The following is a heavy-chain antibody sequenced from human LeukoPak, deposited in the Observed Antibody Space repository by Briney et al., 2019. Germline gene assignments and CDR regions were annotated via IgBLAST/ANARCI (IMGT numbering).Heavy chain of an antibody. V-gene: IGHV1-24*01. D-gene: IGHD6-13*01. CDR3: ATERPGIAAAGTLNWFDP. CDR1: GYTLTELS. CDR2: FDPEDGET. Sequence: ASVKASCKVSGYTLTELSMHWVRQAPGKGLEWMGGFDPEDGETIYAQKFQGRVTMTEDTSTDTAYMELSSLRSEDTAVYYCATERPGIAAAGTLNWFDPWGQGTLVTVSS. J-gene: IGHJ5*02.